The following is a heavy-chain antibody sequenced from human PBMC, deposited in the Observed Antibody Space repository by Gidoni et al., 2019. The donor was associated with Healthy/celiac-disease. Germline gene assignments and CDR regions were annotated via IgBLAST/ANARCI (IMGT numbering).Heavy chain of an antibody. Sequence: QVQLQESGPGLVKPSETLSLTCTVSGGSISSYYWSWIRQPPGKGLEWIGYIYYSGSTNYNPSLKSRVTISVDTSKNQFSLKLSSVTAADTAVYYCARTLSWSSFYFDYWGQGTLVTVSS. CDR2: IYYSGST. CDR3: ARTLSWSSFYFDY. V-gene: IGHV4-59*01. J-gene: IGHJ4*02. D-gene: IGHD3-3*01. CDR1: GGSISSYY.